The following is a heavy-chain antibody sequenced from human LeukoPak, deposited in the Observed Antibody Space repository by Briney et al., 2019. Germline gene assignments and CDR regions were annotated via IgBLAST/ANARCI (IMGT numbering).Heavy chain of an antibody. CDR1: GFTFSSYS. CDR2: ISSSSSTI. Sequence: QPGGSLRLSCAASGFTFSSYSMNWVRQAPGKGLEWVSYISSSSSTIYYADSVKGRFTISRDNAKNSLYLQMNSLRAEDTAVYYCARDLPFDPWGQGTLVTVSS. V-gene: IGHV3-48*01. J-gene: IGHJ5*02. CDR3: ARDLPFDP.